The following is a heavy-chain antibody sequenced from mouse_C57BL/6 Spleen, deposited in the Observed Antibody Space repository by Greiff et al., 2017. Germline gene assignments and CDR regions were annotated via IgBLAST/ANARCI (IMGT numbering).Heavy chain of an antibody. J-gene: IGHJ4*01. CDR1: GYTFTSYW. CDR3: ARASSGYNAMDY. V-gene: IGHV1-64*01. Sequence: LVESGAELVKPGASVKLSCKASGYTFTSYWMHWVKQRPGQGLEWIGMIHPNSGSTNYNEKFKSKATLTVDKSSSTAYMQLSSLTSEDSAVYYCARASSGYNAMDYWGQGTSVTVSS. CDR2: IHPNSGST. D-gene: IGHD3-2*02.